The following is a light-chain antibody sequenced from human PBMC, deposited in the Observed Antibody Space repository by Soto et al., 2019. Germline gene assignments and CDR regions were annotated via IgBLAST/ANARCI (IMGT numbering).Light chain of an antibody. Sequence: EIVLTQSPGTLSLSPGERATLSCRASQSISSSYLAWYQQKPGQAPRLLIYGTFSRATGIPDRFSGSGSGTDFTLTISRLEPEDFAVYYCQQYSSSVTFGGGTKVEI. CDR2: GTF. CDR1: QSISSSY. CDR3: QQYSSSVT. J-gene: IGKJ4*01. V-gene: IGKV3-20*01.